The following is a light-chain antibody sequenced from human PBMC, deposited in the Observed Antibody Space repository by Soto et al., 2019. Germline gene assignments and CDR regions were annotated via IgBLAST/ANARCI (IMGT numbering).Light chain of an antibody. Sequence: DIQMTQSPSSLSASVGDRVTITCRASESISSYLNWYQQKPGKAPKLLIFAASSLQSGVPSRFSGSGSGTDFTLTISSLQPDDFATYYCQQSDTTPWTFGQGTRVEMK. J-gene: IGKJ1*01. CDR2: AAS. CDR1: ESISSY. CDR3: QQSDTTPWT. V-gene: IGKV1-39*01.